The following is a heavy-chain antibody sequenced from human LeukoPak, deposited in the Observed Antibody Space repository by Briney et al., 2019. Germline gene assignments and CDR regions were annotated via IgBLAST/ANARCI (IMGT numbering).Heavy chain of an antibody. CDR2: IDHTGSI. CDR3: ARGGYGPGSHYRY. Sequence: SETLSLTCAVNAVSFTGYYWSWIRQPPGKGLEWIGEIDHTGSISYNPSLRSRFTISVDTFKNQFSLNLRSVTAADRAIYYCARGGYGPGSHYRYWGQGTLVT. J-gene: IGHJ4*02. CDR1: AVSFTGYY. V-gene: IGHV4-34*01. D-gene: IGHD3-10*01.